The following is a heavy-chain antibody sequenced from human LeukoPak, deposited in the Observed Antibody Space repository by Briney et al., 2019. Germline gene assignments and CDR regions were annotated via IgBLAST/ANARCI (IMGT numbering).Heavy chain of an antibody. V-gene: IGHV3-74*01. CDR1: GFTFSSYW. CDR2: INSDGSST. D-gene: IGHD2-15*01. CDR3: ARPGYCSGGSCLGY. Sequence: GGSLRLSCAASGFTFSSYWMHWVRHAPGKGLVWVSRINSDGSSTSYADSVKGRFTISRDNAKNTLYLQMNSLRAEDTAVYYCARPGYCSGGSCLGYWGQGTLVTVSS. J-gene: IGHJ4*02.